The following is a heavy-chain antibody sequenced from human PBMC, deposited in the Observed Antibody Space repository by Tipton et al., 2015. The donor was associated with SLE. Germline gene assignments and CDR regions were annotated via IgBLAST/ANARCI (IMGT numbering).Heavy chain of an antibody. V-gene: IGHV4-61*09. CDR1: GGSISSGNYY. Sequence: LRLSCTVSGGSISSGNYYWTWIRQPAGKGLEWIGYIYDIGNTNYNPSLKSRVTMSVDASKNQFSLKLSSVTAADTAMYYCATAKPHMNWFDPWGQGTLVTVAS. J-gene: IGHJ5*02. CDR2: IYDIGNT. CDR3: ATAKPHMNWFDP. D-gene: IGHD1-14*01.